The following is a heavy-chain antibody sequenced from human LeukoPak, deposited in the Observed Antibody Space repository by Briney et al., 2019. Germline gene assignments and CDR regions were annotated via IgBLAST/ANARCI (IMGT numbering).Heavy chain of an antibody. D-gene: IGHD5-24*01. Sequence: GGSLRLSCAASGFTLTSFAMSWVRQAPGQGLEWVSTISGSGGSTYYAASVKGRFTTSRDNSKNMLYLQMNSLRAEDTAVYYCAKAIEMTIIRGISFDYWGQGTLVTVSS. CDR3: AKAIEMTIIRGISFDY. CDR2: ISGSGGST. J-gene: IGHJ4*02. V-gene: IGHV3-23*01. CDR1: GFTLTSFA.